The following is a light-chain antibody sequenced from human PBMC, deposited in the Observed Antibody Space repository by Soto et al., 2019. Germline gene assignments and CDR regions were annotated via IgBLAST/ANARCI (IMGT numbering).Light chain of an antibody. CDR2: AAS. CDR3: QQSYSTLT. CDR1: QSISRY. J-gene: IGKJ3*01. Sequence: DIQMTQSPSSLSASVGDRVTMTCRASQSISRYLSWYQQKPGRAPKLLIYAASDLQTGVPSRFSGSGSGTDFTLTISSLQAEDFATYYCQQSYSTLTFGPGTKVDIK. V-gene: IGKV1-39*01.